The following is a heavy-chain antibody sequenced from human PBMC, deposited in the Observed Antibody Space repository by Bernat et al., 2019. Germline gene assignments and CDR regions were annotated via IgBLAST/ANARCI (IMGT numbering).Heavy chain of an antibody. D-gene: IGHD4-11*01. CDR3: ARVWRSLQDYYYYGMDV. V-gene: IGHV1-2*02. J-gene: IGHJ6*02. Sequence: QVQLVQSGAEVKKPGASVKVSCKAYGYTFTGYYMHWVRQAPGQGLELMGWINPNSGGTNYAQKFQGRVTMTRDTSISTAYMELSRLRSDDTAVYYCARVWRSLQDYYYYGMDVWGQVTTVTVSS. CDR2: INPNSGGT. CDR1: GYTFTGYY.